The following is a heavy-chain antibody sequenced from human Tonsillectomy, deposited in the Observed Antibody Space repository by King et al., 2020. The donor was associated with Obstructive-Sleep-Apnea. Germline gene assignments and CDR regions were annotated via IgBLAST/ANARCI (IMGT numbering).Heavy chain of an antibody. V-gene: IGHV3-13*04. Sequence: VQLVESGGGLVQPGGSLRLSCAASGFTFSSYDMHWVRQATGKGLEWVSAIGTAGDTYYPGSVKGRFTISRENAKNSLYLQMNSLRAGDTAVYYCARDLLVAYCSGGSCYSDYYYGMDVWGQGTTVTVSS. CDR2: IGTAGDT. CDR1: GFTFSSYD. D-gene: IGHD2-15*01. J-gene: IGHJ6*02. CDR3: ARDLLVAYCSGGSCYSDYYYGMDV.